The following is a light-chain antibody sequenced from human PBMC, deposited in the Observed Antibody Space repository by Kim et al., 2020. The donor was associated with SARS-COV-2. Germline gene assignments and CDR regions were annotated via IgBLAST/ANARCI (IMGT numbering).Light chain of an antibody. Sequence: GLKVRNRCQGDSRRDYYASWYQQKPGQAPVLVIYGKNNRPSGIPDRFSGSSSGNTASLTTTGAQAEDEADYYCNSRDSSGNHVVFGGGTQLTVL. CDR2: GKN. CDR3: NSRDSSGNHVV. CDR1: SRRDYY. V-gene: IGLV3-19*01. J-gene: IGLJ2*01.